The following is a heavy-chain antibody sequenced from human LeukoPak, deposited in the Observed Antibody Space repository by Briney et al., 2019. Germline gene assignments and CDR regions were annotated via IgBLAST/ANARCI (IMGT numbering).Heavy chain of an antibody. D-gene: IGHD3-9*01. CDR2: ISYDGSNK. J-gene: IGHJ6*02. V-gene: IGHV3-30-3*01. Sequence: PGRSLRLSCAASGFTFSSYAMHWVRQAPGKGLEWVAVISYDGSNKYYADSVKGRFTISRDNFKNTLYLQMNSLRAEDTAVYYCARDGPGYDILTGYSGSYYYGMDVWGQGTTVTVSS. CDR3: ARDGPGYDILTGYSGSYYYGMDV. CDR1: GFTFSSYA.